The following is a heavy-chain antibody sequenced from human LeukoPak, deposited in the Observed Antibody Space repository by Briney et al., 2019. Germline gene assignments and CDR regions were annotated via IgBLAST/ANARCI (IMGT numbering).Heavy chain of an antibody. CDR3: ARDPYNGYYDGSGSSKFDY. CDR2: ISSSSSYI. Sequence: GGSLRLSCAASGFTFSSYSMNWVRQAPGKGLEWVSSISSSSSYIYYADSVKGRFTISRDNAKNSLYLQMNSLRAEDTAVYYCARDPYNGYYDGSGSSKFDYWGQGTLVTVSS. J-gene: IGHJ4*02. D-gene: IGHD3-10*01. CDR1: GFTFSSYS. V-gene: IGHV3-21*01.